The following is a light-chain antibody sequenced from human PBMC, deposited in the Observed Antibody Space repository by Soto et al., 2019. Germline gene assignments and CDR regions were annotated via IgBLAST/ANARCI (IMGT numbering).Light chain of an antibody. Sequence: DIQMTQSPSTLSASVGDRVTITCRASQSISSWLAWYQQKPGKAPKLLIYKASSLESGVPSRFSGSGSGTEFTLTISSLQPDDFDTYYCQQYNSYSRTFGQGTKVDI. CDR1: QSISSW. J-gene: IGKJ2*01. CDR3: QQYNSYSRT. V-gene: IGKV1-5*03. CDR2: KAS.